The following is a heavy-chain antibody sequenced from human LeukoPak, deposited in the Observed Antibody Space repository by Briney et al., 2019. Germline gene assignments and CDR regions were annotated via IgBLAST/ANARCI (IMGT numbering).Heavy chain of an antibody. CDR2: INHSGST. V-gene: IGHV4-34*01. D-gene: IGHD4-11*01. CDR1: GGSFSGYY. CDR3: ARALMTTSSWFDP. J-gene: IGHJ5*02. Sequence: SETLSLTCAVYGGSFSGYYWSWIRQPPGKGLEWIGEINHSGSTNYNPSLKSRVTMSVDTSKNQFSLKLSSVTAADTAVYYCARALMTTSSWFDPWGQGTLVTVSS.